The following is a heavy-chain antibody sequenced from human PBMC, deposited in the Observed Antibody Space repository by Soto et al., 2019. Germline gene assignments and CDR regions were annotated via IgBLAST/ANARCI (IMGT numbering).Heavy chain of an antibody. CDR1: GGTFSSYA. V-gene: IGHV1-69*06. CDR3: ARGGRDYHIMVVTATLYYYYGMDV. J-gene: IGHJ6*02. Sequence: QVQLVQSGAEVKKPGSSVKVSCKASGGTFSSYAISWVRQAPGQGLEWMGGIIPIFGTANYAQKFQGRVTITADKSTSTAYMELSSMRSEDTAVYYCARGGRDYHIMVVTATLYYYYGMDVWGQGTTVTVPS. D-gene: IGHD2-21*02. CDR2: IIPIFGTA.